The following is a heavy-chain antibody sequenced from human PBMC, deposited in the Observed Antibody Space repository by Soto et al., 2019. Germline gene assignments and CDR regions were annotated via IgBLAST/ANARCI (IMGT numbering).Heavy chain of an antibody. Sequence: SETLSLTCTVSGGSISSYYWSWIRQPPGKGLEWIGYIYYSGSTNYNPSLKSRVTISVDTSKNQFSLKLSSVTAADTAVYYCASSSYWWKSPEALLWFPNWGQGTLVTVSS. CDR1: GGSISSYY. CDR2: IYYSGST. J-gene: IGHJ4*02. D-gene: IGHD3-10*01. CDR3: ASSSYWWKSPEALLWFPN. V-gene: IGHV4-59*01.